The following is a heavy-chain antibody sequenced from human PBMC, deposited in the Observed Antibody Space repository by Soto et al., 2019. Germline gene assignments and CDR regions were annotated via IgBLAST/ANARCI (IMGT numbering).Heavy chain of an antibody. J-gene: IGHJ4*02. CDR2: ISDYNGNT. CDR3: ARDSPPVDS. Sequence: QVQLVQSGAEVKKPGASVKVSCKASGYTFTSYGISWVRQAPGQGLEGMGWISDYNGNTNYAQKPQGRVTMTTDTTTSTAYLELRGLRSDATAVYYCARDSPPVDSWGRGTLVTVSS. CDR1: GYTFTSYG. V-gene: IGHV1-18*01.